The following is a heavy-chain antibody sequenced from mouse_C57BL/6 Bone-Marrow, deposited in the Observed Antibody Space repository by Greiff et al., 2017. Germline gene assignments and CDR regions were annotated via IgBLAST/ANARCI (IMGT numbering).Heavy chain of an antibody. CDR2: ISSGSSTI. V-gene: IGHV5-17*01. Sequence: DVKLVESGGGLVKPGGSLKLSCAASGFTFSDYGMHWVRQAPEKGLEWVAYISSGSSTIYYADTVKGRFTISRDNAKNTLFLQMTSLRSEDTAMDYCARTGFAYWGQGTLVTVSA. J-gene: IGHJ3*01. CDR1: GFTFSDYG. CDR3: ARTGFAY.